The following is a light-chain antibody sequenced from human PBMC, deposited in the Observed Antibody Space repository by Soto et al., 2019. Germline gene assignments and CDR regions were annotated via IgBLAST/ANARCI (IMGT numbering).Light chain of an antibody. V-gene: IGKV3-11*01. CDR1: QSVDSTY. Sequence: EIVMTQSPATLSVSPGERATLSCSASQSVDSTYLAWYQQKPDQSPRLLIYDASNRATGIPARFSGSGSGTDFSLTISSLEPEDFAVYYCQQRSNWPITFGLGTRLEIK. CDR3: QQRSNWPIT. J-gene: IGKJ5*01. CDR2: DAS.